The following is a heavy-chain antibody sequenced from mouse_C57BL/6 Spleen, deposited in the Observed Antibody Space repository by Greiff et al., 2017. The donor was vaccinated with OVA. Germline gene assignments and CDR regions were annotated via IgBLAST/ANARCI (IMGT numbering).Heavy chain of an antibody. V-gene: IGHV1-81*01. Sequence: QVQLQQSGAELARPGASVKLSCKASGYTFTSYGISWVKQRTGQGLEWIGEIYPRSGNTYYNEKFKGKATLTADKSSSTAYMELRSLTSEDSAVYFCARLGGSRPYWYFDVWGTGTTVTVSS. CDR3: ARLGGSRPYWYFDV. CDR2: IYPRSGNT. J-gene: IGHJ1*03. D-gene: IGHD1-1*01. CDR1: GYTFTSYG.